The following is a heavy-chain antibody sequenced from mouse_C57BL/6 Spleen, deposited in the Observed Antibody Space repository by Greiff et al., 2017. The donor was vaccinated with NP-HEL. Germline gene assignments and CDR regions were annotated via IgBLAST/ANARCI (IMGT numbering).Heavy chain of an antibody. CDR2: IYPSDSET. J-gene: IGHJ2*01. CDR3: ARREITTGYYFDY. V-gene: IGHV1-61*01. Sequence: VQLQQPGAELVRPGSSVKLSCKASGYTFTSYWMDWVKQRPGQGLEWIGNIYPSDSETHYNQKFKDKATLTVDKSSSTAYMQLSSLTSEDSAVYYCARREITTGYYFDYWGQGTTLTVSS. CDR1: GYTFTSYW. D-gene: IGHD2-4*01.